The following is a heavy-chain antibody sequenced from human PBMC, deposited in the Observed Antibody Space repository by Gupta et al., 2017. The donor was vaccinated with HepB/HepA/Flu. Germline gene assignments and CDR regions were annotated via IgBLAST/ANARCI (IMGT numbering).Heavy chain of an antibody. CDR3: ARVITMVRGIPYYRIDV. D-gene: IGHD3-10*01. Sequence: QVQLQQWGAGLLTPSETLSLSCVVSGESFRGYFWSWIRQSPGKGLEWIGEINDRGSSNYNPSLKSRVTLSVDTSRKQISLNVSSVTAADTALYYGARVITMVRGIPYYRIDVWGGGTTVTVSS. CDR2: INDRGSS. J-gene: IGHJ6*01. V-gene: IGHV4-34*02. CDR1: GESFRGYF.